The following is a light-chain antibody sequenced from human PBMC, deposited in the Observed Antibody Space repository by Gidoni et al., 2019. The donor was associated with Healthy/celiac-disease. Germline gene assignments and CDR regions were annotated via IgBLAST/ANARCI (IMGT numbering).Light chain of an antibody. CDR2: QDS. Sequence: SYELTQPPSVSVSPGQTASIPCSGDKLGDNYACWYHQKLGQSPVLVIYQDSKRPSGIPERFSGSNSGNTATLTISGTQAMDEADYYCQAWDSSTVVFGGGTKLTVL. J-gene: IGLJ2*01. V-gene: IGLV3-1*01. CDR1: KLGDNY. CDR3: QAWDSSTVV.